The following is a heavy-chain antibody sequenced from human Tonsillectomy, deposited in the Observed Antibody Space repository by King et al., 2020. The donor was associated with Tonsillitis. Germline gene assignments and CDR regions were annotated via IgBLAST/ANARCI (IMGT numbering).Heavy chain of an antibody. CDR2: ISPDGNDK. Sequence: QLVQSGGDLVQPGGSLRLSCAASGCTLSNSWMSWVRQAPGKGLKWVANISPDGNDKYYVDSVKGRFTISRDNAKNSLFLQMNSLRVEDTAVYYCATWRTYSVEYGGQVNQVTVAS. D-gene: IGHD1/OR15-1a*01. J-gene: IGHJ4*02. CDR1: GCTLSNSW. CDR3: ATWRTYSVEY. V-gene: IGHV3-7*01.